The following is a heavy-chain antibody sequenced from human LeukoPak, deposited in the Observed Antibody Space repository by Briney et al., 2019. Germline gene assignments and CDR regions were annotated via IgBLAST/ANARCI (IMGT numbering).Heavy chain of an antibody. CDR2: IYDSGST. CDR1: GGSISGSY. Sequence: SETLSLTCTVSGGSISGSYWTWIRQPPGKGLEWIAYIYDSGSTNYNPSLKSRVTISVDASKNQFSLKMSSVTTADTAFYYCARARRYTSSAFDYWGQGTLVTVSS. V-gene: IGHV4-59*13. J-gene: IGHJ4*02. D-gene: IGHD6-13*01. CDR3: ARARRYTSSAFDY.